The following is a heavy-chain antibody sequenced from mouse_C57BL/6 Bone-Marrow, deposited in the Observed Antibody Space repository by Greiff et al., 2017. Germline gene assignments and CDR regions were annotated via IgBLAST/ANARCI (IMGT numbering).Heavy chain of an antibody. CDR2: IRNKANGYTT. V-gene: IGHV7-3*01. CDR1: GFTFTDYY. CDR3: ARYSSYYYGSEDY. D-gene: IGHD1-1*01. Sequence: EVKVEESGGGLVQPGGSLSLSCAASGFTFTDYYMSWVRQPPGKALEWLGFIRNKANGYTTEYSASVKGRFTISRDNSQSILYLQMNALRAEDSATYYCARYSSYYYGSEDYWGQGTTLTVSS. J-gene: IGHJ2*01.